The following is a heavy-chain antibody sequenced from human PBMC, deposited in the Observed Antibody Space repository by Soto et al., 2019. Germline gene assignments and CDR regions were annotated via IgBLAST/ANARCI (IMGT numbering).Heavy chain of an antibody. CDR1: GGSFSGYY. CDR3: ARARRITMVRGVIITYNWYDP. Sequence: SETLSLTCAVYGGSFSGYYWSWIRQPPGKGLEWIGEINHSGSTNYNPSLKSRVTISVDTSKNQFSLKLSSVTAADTAVYYCARARRITMVRGVIITYNWYDPWGQGTLVT. V-gene: IGHV4-34*01. J-gene: IGHJ5*02. CDR2: INHSGST. D-gene: IGHD3-10*01.